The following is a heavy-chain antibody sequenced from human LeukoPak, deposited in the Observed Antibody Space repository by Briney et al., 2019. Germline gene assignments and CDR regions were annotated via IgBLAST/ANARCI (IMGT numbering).Heavy chain of an antibody. V-gene: IGHV3-74*01. CDR3: TSDTFGEHDH. Sequence: GGSLRLSCAASGFTFSSYWMHWVRQAPGKGLVWVSRITPVGSTTTYADSVKGRFAISRDNAKNTLYLQMDNLRAEDTALYYCTSDTFGEHDHWGQGTLVSVSS. CDR1: GFTFSSYW. J-gene: IGHJ4*02. D-gene: IGHD3-10*01. CDR2: ITPVGSTT.